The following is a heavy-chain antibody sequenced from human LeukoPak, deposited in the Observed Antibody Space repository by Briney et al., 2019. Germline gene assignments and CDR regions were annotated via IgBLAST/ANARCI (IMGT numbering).Heavy chain of an antibody. V-gene: IGHV3-30*03. J-gene: IGHJ4*02. Sequence: GGSLRLSCAASRFTFSNYVMHWVRQAPGKGLEWVAVISYDGSDKYYADSVKGRFTISRDNSKNTLYLQMNSLRAEDTAVYYCARNYGSGTRGPYYWGQGTLVTVSS. D-gene: IGHD3-10*01. CDR1: RFTFSNYV. CDR3: ARNYGSGTRGPYY. CDR2: ISYDGSDK.